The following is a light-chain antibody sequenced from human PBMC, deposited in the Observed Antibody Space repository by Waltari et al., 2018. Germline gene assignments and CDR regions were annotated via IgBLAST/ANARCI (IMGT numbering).Light chain of an antibody. CDR3: QQYYGTPLWT. V-gene: IGKV4-1*01. J-gene: IGKJ1*01. CDR1: QSVLYSSNNKNY. CDR2: WAS. Sequence: IVMTQSPNSLAVSLGERATIHCKSSQSVLYSSNNKNYLAGYQQKPRQPPKLLIYWASTRESGVPDRFSGSGSGTDFTLTIISLQAEDVAVYYCQQYYGTPLWTFGQGTKVEIK.